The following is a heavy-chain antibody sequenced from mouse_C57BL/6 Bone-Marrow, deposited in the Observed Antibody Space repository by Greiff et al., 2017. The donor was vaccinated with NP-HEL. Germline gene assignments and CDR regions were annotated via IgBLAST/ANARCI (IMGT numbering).Heavy chain of an antibody. CDR2: ISNGGGST. J-gene: IGHJ3*01. V-gene: IGHV5-12*01. CDR1: GFTFSDYY. D-gene: IGHD1-1*01. CDR3: ARQNYGSFFSWFAY. Sequence: EVQLVESGGGLVQPGGSLKLSCAASGFTFSDYYMYWVRQTPEKRLEWVAYISNGGGSTYYPDTVKGRFTISRDNAKNTLYLQMSRLKSEDTAMYYCARQNYGSFFSWFAYWGQGTLVTVSA.